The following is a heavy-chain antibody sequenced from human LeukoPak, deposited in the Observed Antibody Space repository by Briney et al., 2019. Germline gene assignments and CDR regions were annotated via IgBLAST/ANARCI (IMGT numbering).Heavy chain of an antibody. CDR3: ARGSMVRGVIITRDAFDI. CDR1: GFTFSSYA. Sequence: PGGSLRLSCAASGFTFSSYAMHWVRQAPGKGLEWVAVISYDGSNKYYADSVKGRFTISRDNSKNTLYLQMNSLRAEDTAVYYCARGSMVRGVIITRDAFDIWGQGTMVTVSS. J-gene: IGHJ3*02. V-gene: IGHV3-30*04. CDR2: ISYDGSNK. D-gene: IGHD3-10*01.